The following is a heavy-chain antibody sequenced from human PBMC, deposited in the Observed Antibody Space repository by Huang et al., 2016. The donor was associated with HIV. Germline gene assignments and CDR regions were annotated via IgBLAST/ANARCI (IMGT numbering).Heavy chain of an antibody. Sequence: QLRESGPGLVTPSETLSLTCSASGTSMTSSTFYWGWFRQPPGRGLEWIGSVSFLGNNYDNPSLKSRVTRTIDTANKQYSMRLTSVTAADTAVYFCAREVRSVDTDRPDGYYYRGLDVWGQGTTVIVSS. J-gene: IGHJ6*02. V-gene: IGHV4-39*02. CDR3: AREVRSVDTDRPDGYYYRGLDV. CDR2: VSFLGNN. CDR1: GTSMTSSTFY. D-gene: IGHD2-2*03.